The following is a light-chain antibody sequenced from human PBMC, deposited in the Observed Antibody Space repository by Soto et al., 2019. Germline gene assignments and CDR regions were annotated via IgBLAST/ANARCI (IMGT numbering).Light chain of an antibody. V-gene: IGLV2-14*01. Sequence: QSVLTQPASVSGSPGQSITISCTGSSSDVGGSNYVSWSQQHPGKAPKLMIYEVSHRPSGVSNRFSGSKSGNTASLTISGLQAEDEADYYCSSYTSSRSVVFGGGTKLTVL. CDR3: SSYTSSRSVV. CDR1: SSDVGGSNY. J-gene: IGLJ2*01. CDR2: EVS.